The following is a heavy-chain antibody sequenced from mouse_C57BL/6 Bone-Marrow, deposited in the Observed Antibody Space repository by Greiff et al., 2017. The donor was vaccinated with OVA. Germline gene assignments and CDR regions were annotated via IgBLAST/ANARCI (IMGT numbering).Heavy chain of an antibody. CDR1: GFTFSSYA. D-gene: IGHD6-1*01. J-gene: IGHJ2*01. V-gene: IGHV5-4*01. CDR2: ISDGGSYT. CDR3: ARVLCDLFDY. Sequence: EVQLQESGGGLVKPGGSLKLSCAASGFTFSSYAMSWVRQTPEKRLEWVATISDGGSYTYYPDNVKGRFTISRDNAKNNLYLQMSHLKSEDTAMYYCARVLCDLFDYWGQGTTLTVSS.